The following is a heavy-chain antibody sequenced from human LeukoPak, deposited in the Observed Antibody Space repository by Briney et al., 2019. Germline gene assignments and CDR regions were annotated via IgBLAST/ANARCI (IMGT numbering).Heavy chain of an antibody. CDR2: ISRGGGDT. V-gene: IGHV3-23*01. Sequence: GGSLRLSCAASGFTFTNYAMSWVRQAPGKGLEWVSGISRGGGDTYYADSVRGRFTISRDNSKNTLYLQMSSLRVADTAVYYCGPTRRDIVMVTPPRWGQGTLVTVSS. CDR3: GPTRRDIVMVTPPR. CDR1: GFTFTNYA. J-gene: IGHJ4*02. D-gene: IGHD2-21*02.